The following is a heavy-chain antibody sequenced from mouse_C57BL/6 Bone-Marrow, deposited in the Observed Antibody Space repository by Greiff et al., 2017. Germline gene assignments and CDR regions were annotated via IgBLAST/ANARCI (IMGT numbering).Heavy chain of an antibody. CDR3: AWADY. CDR2: ISYDGSN. J-gene: IGHJ2*01. CDR1: GYSITSGYY. Sequence: EVKLQESGPGLVKPSQSLSLTCSVTGYSITSGYYWNWIRQSPGNKLEWMGFISYDGSNNYNPSLKNRISITRDTSKNQFFLKLNSVTTEDTATYYCAWADYWGQGTTLTVSS. V-gene: IGHV3-6*01. D-gene: IGHD4-1*01.